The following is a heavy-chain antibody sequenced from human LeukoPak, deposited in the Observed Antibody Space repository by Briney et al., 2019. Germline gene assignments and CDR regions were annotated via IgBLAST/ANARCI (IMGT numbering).Heavy chain of an antibody. Sequence: GGSLRLSCAASGFTFSSYAMHWVRQAPGKGLEWVAVISYDGSNKYYADSVKGRFTISRDNSKNTLYLQMNSLRAEDTAVYYCARDHKGSSSPSMDVWGQGTTVTVSS. J-gene: IGHJ6*02. D-gene: IGHD6-6*01. CDR3: ARDHKGSSSPSMDV. CDR1: GFTFSSYA. CDR2: ISYDGSNK. V-gene: IGHV3-30-3*01.